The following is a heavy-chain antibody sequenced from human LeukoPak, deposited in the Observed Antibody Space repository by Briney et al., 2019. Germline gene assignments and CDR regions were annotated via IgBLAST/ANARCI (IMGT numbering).Heavy chain of an antibody. D-gene: IGHD2-2*02. CDR3: ARVSLDCSSTSCYTLFDY. Sequence: SETLSLTCTVSGGSISSGDYYWSWIRQPPGKGLEWIGYIYYSGSTYYNPSLKSRVTISVDTSKSQFSLKLSSVTAADTAVYYCARVSLDCSSTSCYTLFDYWGQGTLVTVSS. J-gene: IGHJ4*02. V-gene: IGHV4-30-4*08. CDR1: GGSISSGDYY. CDR2: IYYSGST.